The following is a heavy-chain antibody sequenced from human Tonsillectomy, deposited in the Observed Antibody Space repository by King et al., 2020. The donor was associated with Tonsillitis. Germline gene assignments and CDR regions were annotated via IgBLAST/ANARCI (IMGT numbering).Heavy chain of an antibody. V-gene: IGHV3-53*01. J-gene: IGHJ4*02. CDR2: IYKGGST. D-gene: IGHD2-15*01. Sequence: VQLVESGGGVIQPGGSLRLSCAVSGFTVPDNYMSWVRQAPGKGLEWVSTIYKGGSTYYTESVRGRFTISRDNSNNTVHLQMSSLSPGDTALYYCASHYCSSGSCYIDYWGQGALVTVSS. CDR3: ASHYCSSGSCYIDY. CDR1: GFTVPDNY.